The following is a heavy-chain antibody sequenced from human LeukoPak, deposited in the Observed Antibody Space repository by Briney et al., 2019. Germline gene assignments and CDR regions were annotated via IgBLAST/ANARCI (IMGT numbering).Heavy chain of an antibody. J-gene: IGHJ3*02. CDR1: GFTFDDYG. D-gene: IGHD6-13*01. CDR2: INWNGGST. CDR3: ARDYSWSGAFDI. Sequence: PGGSLRLSCAASGFTFDDYGMSWVRQAPGKGLEWVAGINWNGGSTGYADSVKGRFTISRDNAKNSLYLQMNSLRAEDTAVYYCARDYSWSGAFDIWGQGTMVTVSS. V-gene: IGHV3-20*04.